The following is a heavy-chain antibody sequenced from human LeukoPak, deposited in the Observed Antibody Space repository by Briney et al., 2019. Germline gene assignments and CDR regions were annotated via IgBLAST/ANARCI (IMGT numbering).Heavy chain of an antibody. D-gene: IGHD3-22*01. CDR1: GYTYTSYG. Sequence: SVKVSCKASGYTYTSYGISWVRQAPGQGLEWMGGIIPIFGTANYAQKFQGRVTITADESTSTAYMELSSLRSEDTAVYYCARARGGSGYYSYFDYWGQGTLVTVSS. CDR3: ARARGGSGYYSYFDY. CDR2: IIPIFGTA. J-gene: IGHJ4*02. V-gene: IGHV1-69*13.